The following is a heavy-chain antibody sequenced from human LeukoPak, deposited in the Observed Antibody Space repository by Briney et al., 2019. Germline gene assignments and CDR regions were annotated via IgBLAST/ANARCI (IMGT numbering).Heavy chain of an antibody. J-gene: IGHJ5*02. D-gene: IGHD6-13*01. CDR1: GYTFTGYY. CDR2: INPNSGGT. Sequence: ASVKVSCKASGYTFTGYYMHWVRQAPGQGLEWMGWINPNSGGTNYAQKFQGRVTMTRDTSISTAYMELSRLRPDDTAVYYCARRKRGIAAADPWGQGTLVTVSS. CDR3: ARRKRGIAAADP. V-gene: IGHV1-2*02.